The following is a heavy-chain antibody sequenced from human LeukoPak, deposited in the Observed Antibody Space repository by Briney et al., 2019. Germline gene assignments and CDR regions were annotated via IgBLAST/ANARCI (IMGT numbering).Heavy chain of an antibody. Sequence: PGGSLRLSCAASGFTFSSYGMHWVRQAPGKGLEWVAVISYDGSNKYYADSVKGRFTISRDNSENTLYLQMNSLRAEDTAVYYCAKPDYSGSLIFDYWGQGTLVTVSS. CDR1: GFTFSSYG. D-gene: IGHD1-26*01. J-gene: IGHJ4*02. CDR2: ISYDGSNK. V-gene: IGHV3-30*18. CDR3: AKPDYSGSLIFDY.